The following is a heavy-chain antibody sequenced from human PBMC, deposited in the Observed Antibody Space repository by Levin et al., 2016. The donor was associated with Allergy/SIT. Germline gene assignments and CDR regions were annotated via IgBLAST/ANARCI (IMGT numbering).Heavy chain of an antibody. J-gene: IGHJ6*02. Sequence: WIRQPPGKGLEWIGEINHSGSTNYNPSLKSRVTISVDTSKNQFSLKLSSVTAADTAVYYCARGRVEVVSEWELLFEYYYYYGMDVWGQGTTVTVSS. CDR3: ARGRVEVVSEWELLFEYYYYYGMDV. CDR2: INHSGST. D-gene: IGHD1-26*01. V-gene: IGHV4-34*01.